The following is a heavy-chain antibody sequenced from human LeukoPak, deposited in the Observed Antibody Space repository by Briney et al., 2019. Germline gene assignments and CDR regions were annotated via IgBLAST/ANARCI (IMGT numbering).Heavy chain of an antibody. CDR3: ARANPPPYYYDSSGLNPDAFDI. D-gene: IGHD3-22*01. J-gene: IGHJ3*02. CDR2: IYHSGST. CDR1: GYSISSGYY. V-gene: IGHV4-38-2*02. Sequence: SETLSLTCTVSGYSISSGYYWGWIRQPPGKGLEWIGSIYHSGSTYYNPSLKSRVTISVDTSKNQFSQKLSSVTAADTAVYYCARANPPPYYYDSSGLNPDAFDIWGQGTMVTVSS.